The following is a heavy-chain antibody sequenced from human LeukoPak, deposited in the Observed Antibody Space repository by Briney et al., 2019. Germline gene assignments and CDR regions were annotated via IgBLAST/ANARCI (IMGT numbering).Heavy chain of an antibody. D-gene: IGHD4-17*01. CDR2: ISWSRGYI. CDR1: GFTFSTYS. Sequence: GGSLRLSCAASGFTFSTYSMNGVRQAPGEGVEWVSSISWSRGYISYADSVKGRFTISRDNAKSSLYLQRNSRRAEDTAVYYCARDPYGDYGFDYWGQGTQVTVSS. V-gene: IGHV3-21*01. J-gene: IGHJ4*02. CDR3: ARDPYGDYGFDY.